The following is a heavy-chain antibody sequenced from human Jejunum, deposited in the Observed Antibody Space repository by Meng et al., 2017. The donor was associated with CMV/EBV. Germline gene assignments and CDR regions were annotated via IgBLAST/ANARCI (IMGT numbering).Heavy chain of an antibody. Sequence: LRLSCAASGFTFSDCYMHWVRQAPGKGLEYISYISGSGGDVSYTDSVRGRFTISRDNAKNTLYLQMNSLRAEDTAVYYCTRFARLSDYWGQGTLVTVSS. J-gene: IGHJ4*02. CDR2: ISGSGGDV. CDR3: TRFARLSDY. CDR1: GFTFSDCY. V-gene: IGHV3-11*01.